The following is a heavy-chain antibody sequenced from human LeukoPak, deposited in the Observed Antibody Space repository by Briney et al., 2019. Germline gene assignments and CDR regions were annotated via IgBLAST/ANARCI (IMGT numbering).Heavy chain of an antibody. CDR2: ISAYNGNT. J-gene: IGHJ4*02. D-gene: IGHD2-21*02. CDR1: GYIFTSYG. V-gene: IGHV1-18*01. CDR3: ARGLRAYCGGDCFPFDY. Sequence: ASVKVSCKASGYIFTSYGISWVRQAPGQGLEWMGWISAYNGNTNYAQKLQGRVTMTTDTSTSTAYMELRSLRSDDTAVYYCARGLRAYCGGDCFPFDYWGQGTLVTVSS.